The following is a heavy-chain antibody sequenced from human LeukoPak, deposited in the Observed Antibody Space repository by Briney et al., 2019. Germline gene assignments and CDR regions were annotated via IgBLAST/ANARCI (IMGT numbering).Heavy chain of an antibody. CDR3: ATDHSMANTAWWFDP. D-gene: IGHD5-24*01. Sequence: ASVTVSCKASGYTIPNNYMHWVRQAPGQGLEWMGVINPSGTGTSYAQKFQGRITLSRDTSTSTVYMELSSLRSEDTAFYYCATDHSMANTAWWFDPWGQGTLVTVSS. CDR1: GYTIPNNY. CDR2: INPSGTGT. V-gene: IGHV1-46*01. J-gene: IGHJ5*02.